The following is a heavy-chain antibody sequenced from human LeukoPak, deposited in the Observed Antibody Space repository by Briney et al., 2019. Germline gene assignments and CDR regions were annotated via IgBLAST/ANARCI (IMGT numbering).Heavy chain of an antibody. CDR3: ARGVGLDLHY. D-gene: IGHD3/OR15-3a*01. CDR1: GGSISSGSYY. J-gene: IGHJ4*02. Sequence: SQTLSLTCTVSGGSISSGSYYWSWIRQPAGKGLEWIGRIYTSGSTNYNPSLKSRVTISVDTSKNQFSLKLSSVTAADTAVYYCARGVGLDLHYWGQGTLVTVSS. CDR2: IYTSGST. V-gene: IGHV4-61*02.